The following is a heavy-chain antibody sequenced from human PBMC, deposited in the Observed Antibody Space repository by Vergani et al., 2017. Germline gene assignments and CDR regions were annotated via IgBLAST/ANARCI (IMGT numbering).Heavy chain of an antibody. J-gene: IGHJ4*02. Sequence: QVQLQESGPGLVKPSETLSLTCTVSGGSISSYYWSWIRQPPGKGLEWIGYIYYSGSTYYNPSLKSRVTISVDTSKNQFSLKLSSVTAADTAVYYCARDLQAWGAFDYWGQGTLVTVSS. D-gene: IGHD1-26*01. V-gene: IGHV4-59*12. CDR1: GGSISSYY. CDR3: ARDLQAWGAFDY. CDR2: IYYSGST.